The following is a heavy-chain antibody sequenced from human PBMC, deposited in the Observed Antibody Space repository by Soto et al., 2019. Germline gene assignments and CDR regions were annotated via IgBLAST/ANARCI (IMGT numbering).Heavy chain of an antibody. V-gene: IGHV1-69*06. D-gene: IGHD3-3*02. J-gene: IGHJ6*02. CDR3: ARNDPTIFGVVIDAYYLGKGG. CDR1: GGTFSSYA. CDR2: IIPIFGTA. Sequence: SVKVSCKASGGTFSSYAISWVRQAPGQGLEWMGGIIPIFGTANYAQKFQGRVTITADKSTSTAYMELSSLRSEDTAVYYCARNDPTIFGVVIDAYYLGKGGWGQGTTVTVSS.